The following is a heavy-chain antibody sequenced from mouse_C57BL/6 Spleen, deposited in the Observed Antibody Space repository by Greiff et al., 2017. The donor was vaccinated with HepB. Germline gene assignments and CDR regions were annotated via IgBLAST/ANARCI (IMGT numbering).Heavy chain of an antibody. V-gene: IGHV7-3*01. CDR3: ARYRPPSYAMDY. Sequence: EVQWVESGGGLVQPGGSLSLSCAASGFTFTDYYMSWVRQPPGKALEWLGFIRNKANGYTTEYSASVKGRFTISRDNSQSILYLQMNALRAEDSATYYCARYRPPSYAMDYWGQGTSVTVSS. CDR2: IRNKANGYTT. CDR1: GFTFTDYY. J-gene: IGHJ4*01.